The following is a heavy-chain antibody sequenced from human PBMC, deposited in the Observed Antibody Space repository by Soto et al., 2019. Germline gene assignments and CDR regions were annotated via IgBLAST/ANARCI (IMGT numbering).Heavy chain of an antibody. V-gene: IGHV3-30-3*01. Sequence: QVQLVESGGVVVQPGGSLRLSCAASGFTFRNYAMHWVRQAPGKGLECLAVIAYDGSNAFYRDSVKDRFTISRDKSKNTLYLNMNSLRSEDTGVYYCARGDREDILVVVGARPGEYGIDIWGQGTTVTVSS. CDR2: IAYDGSNA. CDR1: GFTFRNYA. CDR3: ARGDREDILVVVGARPGEYGIDI. J-gene: IGHJ6*02. D-gene: IGHD2-15*01.